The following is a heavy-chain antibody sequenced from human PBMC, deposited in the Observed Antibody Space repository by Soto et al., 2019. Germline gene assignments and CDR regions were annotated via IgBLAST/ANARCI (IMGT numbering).Heavy chain of an antibody. CDR1: GDTFNFYS. J-gene: IGHJ4*02. D-gene: IGHD3-10*01. CDR2: VNPIVSMS. V-gene: IGHV1-69*02. Sequence: QVQLVQSGAEVKRPGSSVKVSCKASGDTFNFYSINWVRPAPGLGLEWMGRVNPIVSMSNYSQKFQGRVTRTADKSTSTAYMELSSLRSEDTAIYYCASSYGSGYRAFDYWGQGALVTVSS. CDR3: ASSYGSGYRAFDY.